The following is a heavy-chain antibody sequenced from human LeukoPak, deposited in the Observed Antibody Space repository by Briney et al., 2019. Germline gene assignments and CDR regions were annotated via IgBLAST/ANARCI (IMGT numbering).Heavy chain of an antibody. CDR1: GGSISSYY. CDR3: ARVSWFPGTSYYYMDV. D-gene: IGHD1-1*01. V-gene: IGHV4-59*01. CDR2: IQYGGST. Sequence: PSETLSLTCTVSGGSISSYYWSWIRLPPGKGLEWIGYIQYGGSTNYNPSLKSRVTISVDTSKNQFSLKLSSVTAADTAVYYCARVSWFPGTSYYYMDVWGKGTPVTVSS. J-gene: IGHJ6*03.